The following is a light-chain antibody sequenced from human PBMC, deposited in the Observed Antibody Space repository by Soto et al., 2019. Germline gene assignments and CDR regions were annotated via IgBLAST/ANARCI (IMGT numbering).Light chain of an antibody. CDR3: QQRTDWLWT. V-gene: IGKV3-11*01. Sequence: EIVLTQSPATLSLSPGERATLSCRVSQSISTYLAWYQQKPGQAPRLLIYDGSNRATGTPARFGGNGYGTDFTLTVSSLEPEDFAVYYCQQRTDWLWTFGQGTKVQLK. CDR1: QSISTY. J-gene: IGKJ1*01. CDR2: DGS.